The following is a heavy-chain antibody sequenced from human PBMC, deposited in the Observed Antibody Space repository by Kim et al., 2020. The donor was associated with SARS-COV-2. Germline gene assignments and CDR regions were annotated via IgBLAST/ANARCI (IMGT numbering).Heavy chain of an antibody. CDR3: AREGYCSGGSCYSGNYYYYGMDV. J-gene: IGHJ6*02. CDR2: INPNSGGT. CDR1: GYTFTRYY. Sequence: ASVKVSCKASGYTFTRYYMHWVRQAPGQGLEWMGWINPNSGGTNYAQKFQGWVTMTRDTSISTAYMELSRLRSDDTAVYYCAREGYCSGGSCYSGNYYYYGMDVWGQGTTVTVSS. V-gene: IGHV1-2*04. D-gene: IGHD2-15*01.